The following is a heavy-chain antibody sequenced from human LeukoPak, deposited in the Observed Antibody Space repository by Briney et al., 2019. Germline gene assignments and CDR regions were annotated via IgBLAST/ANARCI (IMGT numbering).Heavy chain of an antibody. V-gene: IGHV1-46*01. CDR3: ARVGSAAATADY. J-gene: IGHJ4*02. Sequence: ASVKVSCKASGYTCTTYYMHWMRQAPGQGPEWMGIINPRGGSTDYSQKFQGRITMTSDTSTSTVYMELSSLRSDDTAVYFCARVGSAAATADYWGQGTLVTVSS. CDR1: GYTCTTYY. CDR2: INPRGGST. D-gene: IGHD6-25*01.